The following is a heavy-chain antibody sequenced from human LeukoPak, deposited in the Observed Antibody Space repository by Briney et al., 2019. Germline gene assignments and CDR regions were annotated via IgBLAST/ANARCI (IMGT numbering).Heavy chain of an antibody. Sequence: PSETLSLTCTVSGGSISSYYWSWIRQPPGKGLEWIGYIYYSGSTNYNPSLKSRVTISVDTSKNQFSLKLSSVTAADTAVYYCARRIPHLAVAGLNNWFDPWGQGTLVTVSS. CDR3: ARRIPHLAVAGLNNWFDP. CDR2: IYYSGST. V-gene: IGHV4-59*12. CDR1: GGSISSYY. D-gene: IGHD6-19*01. J-gene: IGHJ5*02.